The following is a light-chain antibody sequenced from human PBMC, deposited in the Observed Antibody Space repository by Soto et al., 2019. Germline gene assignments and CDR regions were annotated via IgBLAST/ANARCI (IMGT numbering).Light chain of an antibody. CDR2: GSS. CDR3: QQHDISPRT. Sequence: EIVWTQSPGTLSLSPGERATLSCSASQSLNSFYLAWYQQKPGQAPRLLIYGSSNSATGIPDRFSGSGSGTDFTLTISRLDPEDFDVYYCQQHDISPRTFGQGTKVEVK. J-gene: IGKJ1*01. CDR1: QSLNSFY. V-gene: IGKV3-20*01.